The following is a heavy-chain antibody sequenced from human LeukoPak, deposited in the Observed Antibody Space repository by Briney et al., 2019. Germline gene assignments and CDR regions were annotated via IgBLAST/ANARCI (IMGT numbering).Heavy chain of an antibody. Sequence: GGSLRLSWAPSGFTFSSYGMHWDRQAPGRGLGWVAFIRYDVSNKYYADSVQRRFTITRDNSTNTPYLQMNSLRADDTAVYYCATQHGDLFDYWGQGTLVTVSS. J-gene: IGHJ4*02. D-gene: IGHD3-10*01. CDR2: IRYDVSNK. CDR3: ATQHGDLFDY. V-gene: IGHV3-30*02. CDR1: GFTFSSYG.